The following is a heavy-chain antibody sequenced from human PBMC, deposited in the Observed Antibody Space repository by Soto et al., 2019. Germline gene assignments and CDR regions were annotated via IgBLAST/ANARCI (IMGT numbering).Heavy chain of an antibody. CDR3: ARLVSDYIWGSYRRPNYYYYYYMDV. J-gene: IGHJ6*03. V-gene: IGHV4-39*01. D-gene: IGHD3-16*02. CDR1: GGSISSSSYY. Sequence: SETLSLTCTVSGGSISSSSYYWGWIRQPPGKGLEWIGSIYYSGSTYYNPSLKSRVTISVDTSKNQFSLKLSSVTAADTAVYYCARLVSDYIWGSYRRPNYYYYYYMDVWGKGTTVTVSS. CDR2: IYYSGST.